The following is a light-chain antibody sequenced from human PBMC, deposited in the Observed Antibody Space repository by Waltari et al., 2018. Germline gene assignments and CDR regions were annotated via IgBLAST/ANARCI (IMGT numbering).Light chain of an antibody. CDR1: TIENNY. V-gene: IGLV1-51*01. Sequence: QSVLTQPPSVSAAPGQRVTIPCSTIENNYVSWYQQLPGTAPKLLIYDNDKRPSGIPDRFSGSKSGTSATLGITGLQTGDEADYYCGAWDISLGAWVFGGGTKLTVL. CDR2: DND. J-gene: IGLJ3*02. CDR3: GAWDISLGAWV.